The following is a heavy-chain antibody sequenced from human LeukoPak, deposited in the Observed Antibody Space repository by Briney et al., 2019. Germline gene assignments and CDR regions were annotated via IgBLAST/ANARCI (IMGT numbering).Heavy chain of an antibody. CDR1: GYSISSGYY. J-gene: IGHJ3*02. CDR2: IYHSGST. CDR3: ASIVDHDAFDI. V-gene: IGHV4-38-2*02. D-gene: IGHD2-21*01. Sequence: SETLSLTCTVSGYSISSGYYWGWIRQPPGKGLEWIGSIYHSGSTYYNPSLKRRVTISVDTSKNQFSLRLSSVTAADTAVYYCASIVDHDAFDIWGQGTMVTVSS.